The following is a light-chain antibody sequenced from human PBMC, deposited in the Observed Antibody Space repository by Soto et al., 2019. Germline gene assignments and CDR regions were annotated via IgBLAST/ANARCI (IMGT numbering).Light chain of an antibody. Sequence: EIVLTQSPDTLSLSPGERATLSCRASQSISSSYLTWYQQKPGQAPRLLIYGASTRSTGIPDRFSGSGSGPDFTLSISRLEPEDFAVYYCQYYGSSLYTFGQGTKLEVK. CDR3: QYYGSSLYT. CDR2: GAS. V-gene: IGKV3-20*01. CDR1: QSISSSY. J-gene: IGKJ2*01.